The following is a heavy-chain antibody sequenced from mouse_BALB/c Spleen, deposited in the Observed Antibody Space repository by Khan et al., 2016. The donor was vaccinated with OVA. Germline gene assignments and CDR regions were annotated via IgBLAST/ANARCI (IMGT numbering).Heavy chain of an antibody. J-gene: IGHJ1*01. CDR1: GYTFTNYG. CDR2: INTYTGEP. Sequence: QIQLMQSGPELKKPGETVKISCKASGYTFTNYGMNWVKQAPGKGLKWMGWINTYTGEPTYADDFKGRFAFSLETSANTAYLQLNNPKNEDTATYFCARSASYWCFDVWGAGTTVTVSS. CDR3: ARSASYWCFDV. V-gene: IGHV9-3-1*01. D-gene: IGHD6-1*01.